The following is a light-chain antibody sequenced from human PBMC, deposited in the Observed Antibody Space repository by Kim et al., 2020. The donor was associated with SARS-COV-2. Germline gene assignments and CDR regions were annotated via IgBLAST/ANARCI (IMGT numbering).Light chain of an antibody. Sequence: YNYVSWYQEHPGTAPKLMIYEVTKRPSGVSNRFSGSKSGNTASLTISGLQAEDEADYYCSSYTSSRTWVFGGGTQLTVL. CDR1: YNY. J-gene: IGLJ3*02. V-gene: IGLV2-14*01. CDR2: EVT. CDR3: SSYTSSRTWV.